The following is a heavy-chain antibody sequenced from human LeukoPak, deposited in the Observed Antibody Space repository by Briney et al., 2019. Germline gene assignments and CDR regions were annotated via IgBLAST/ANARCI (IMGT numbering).Heavy chain of an antibody. Sequence: ASVKVSCKASGYTFTSYYMHWVRQAPGQGLEWMGLINPSGGSTSYAQKFQGRVTMTRDTSTSTVYMELSSLRSEDTAVYYCARGGGIAAAGTTPDAFDIWGQGTMVTVSS. D-gene: IGHD6-13*01. CDR2: INPSGGST. CDR3: ARGGGIAAAGTTPDAFDI. CDR1: GYTFTSYY. V-gene: IGHV1-46*01. J-gene: IGHJ3*02.